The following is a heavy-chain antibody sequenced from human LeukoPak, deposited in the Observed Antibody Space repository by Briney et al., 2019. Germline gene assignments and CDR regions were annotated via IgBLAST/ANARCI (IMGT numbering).Heavy chain of an antibody. CDR2: ISSSSSYI. CDR3: ARTGVVAATVDY. Sequence: PGGSLRLSCAASGFTFSSYWMHWVRQAPGKGLEWVSSISSSSSYIYYADSVKGRFTISRDNAKNSLYLQMNSLRAEDTAVYYCARTGVVAATVDYWGQGTLVTVSS. D-gene: IGHD2-15*01. J-gene: IGHJ4*02. V-gene: IGHV3-21*01. CDR1: GFTFSSYW.